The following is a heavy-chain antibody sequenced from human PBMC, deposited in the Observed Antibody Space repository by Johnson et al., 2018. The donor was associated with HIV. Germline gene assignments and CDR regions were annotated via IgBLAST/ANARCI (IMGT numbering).Heavy chain of an antibody. CDR2: ISYDGSNK. CDR1: GFTFSSYA. J-gene: IGHJ3*02. V-gene: IGHV3-30*04. D-gene: IGHD5-18*01. CDR3: ARVEQQLWLRGAFDI. Sequence: QVQLVESGGGVVQPGSSLRLSCAASGFTFSSYAMHWVRQAPGKGLEWVAVISYDGSNKYYADSVKGRFTISRDNSKNTLYLQMNSLRAEDTAVYYCARVEQQLWLRGAFDIWGQGTMVTVSS.